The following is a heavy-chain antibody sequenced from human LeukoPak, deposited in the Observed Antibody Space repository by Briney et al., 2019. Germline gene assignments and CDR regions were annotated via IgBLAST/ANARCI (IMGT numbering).Heavy chain of an antibody. Sequence: GGSLRLSCAASGFAFSSNYMSWVRQAPGKGLEWVSVIYSGGSTYYADSVKGRFTISRDNAKNSLYLQMNSLRAEDTAVYYCARDQDYGDTGMDVWGQGTTVTVSS. D-gene: IGHD4-17*01. CDR2: IYSGGST. J-gene: IGHJ6*02. CDR3: ARDQDYGDTGMDV. CDR1: GFAFSSNY. V-gene: IGHV3-53*01.